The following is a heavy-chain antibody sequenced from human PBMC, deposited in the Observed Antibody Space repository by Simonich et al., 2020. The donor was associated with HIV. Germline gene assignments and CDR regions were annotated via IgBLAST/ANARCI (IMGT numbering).Heavy chain of an antibody. D-gene: IGHD6-13*01. V-gene: IGHV4-34*01. CDR1: GGSFSVYY. CDR2: SNHSGST. Sequence: QVQLQQWGAGLLKPSETLSTPCAVYGGSFSVYYWSWFRQPPGKGLEWSGESNHSGSTNYNPSLKSRVTISVDTSKNQFSLKLSSVTAADTAVYYCARLTAGGLGEYFQHWGQGTLVTVSS. J-gene: IGHJ1*01. CDR3: ARLTAGGLGEYFQH.